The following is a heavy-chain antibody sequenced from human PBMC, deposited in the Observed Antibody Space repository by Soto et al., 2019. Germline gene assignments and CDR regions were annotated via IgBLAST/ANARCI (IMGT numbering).Heavy chain of an antibody. CDR1: GYTFSSYF. Sequence: QVQLVQSGAEVKKPGASVKVSCKASGYTFSSYFISWVRQAPGEGLEWMGWISANNGNTNYAQNLQGRVTMTTDTFTSTAYMELRSLRSDDTVVYYCARDLPPVDYWGQGTLVTVSS. J-gene: IGHJ4*02. CDR3: ARDLPPVDY. V-gene: IGHV1-18*01. CDR2: ISANNGNT.